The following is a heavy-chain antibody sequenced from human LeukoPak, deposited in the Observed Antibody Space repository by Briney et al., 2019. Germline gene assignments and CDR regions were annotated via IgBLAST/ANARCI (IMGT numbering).Heavy chain of an antibody. CDR3: AKDRYSYAFEYSDS. Sequence: PGGSLRLSCAASGFTFSSYGMLWVRQAPGKGLDWVAVISNDGSKKYYADSVKGRFTISRDNSKNTLSLQVSSLRTEDTAVYYCAKDRYSYAFEYSDSWGQGTLVTVSS. V-gene: IGHV3-30*18. D-gene: IGHD5-18*01. J-gene: IGHJ4*02. CDR1: GFTFSSYG. CDR2: ISNDGSKK.